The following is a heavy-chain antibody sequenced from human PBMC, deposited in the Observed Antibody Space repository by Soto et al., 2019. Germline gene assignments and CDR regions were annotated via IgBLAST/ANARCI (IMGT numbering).Heavy chain of an antibody. D-gene: IGHD5-12*01. Sequence: ASVKVSCKASGYTFTSYYMHWVRQAPGQGLEWMGIINPSGGSTSYAQKFQGRVTMTRDTSTSTVYMELSSLRSEDTAVHYCAREPYIVATIRQPGPHYYYGMDVWGQGTTVTVSS. CDR1: GYTFTSYY. CDR2: INPSGGST. J-gene: IGHJ6*02. CDR3: AREPYIVATIRQPGPHYYYGMDV. V-gene: IGHV1-46*01.